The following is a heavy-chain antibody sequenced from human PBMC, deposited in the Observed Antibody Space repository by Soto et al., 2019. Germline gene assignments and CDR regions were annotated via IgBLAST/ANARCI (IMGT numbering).Heavy chain of an antibody. CDR3: ARDLYLGDRAEAYFDY. J-gene: IGHJ4*02. Sequence: GGSLRLSCATSGFTFSYYWMSWVRQAPGKGLEWVANIKQDGGEKYFVDSVKGRFTISRDNARKSLYLQMNSLRAEDTAVYYCARDLYLGDRAEAYFDYWGQGTLVTVSS. D-gene: IGHD6-13*01. CDR1: GFTFSYYW. CDR2: IKQDGGEK. V-gene: IGHV3-7*03.